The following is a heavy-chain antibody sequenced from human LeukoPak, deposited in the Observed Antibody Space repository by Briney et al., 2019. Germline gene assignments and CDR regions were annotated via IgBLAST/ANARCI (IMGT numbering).Heavy chain of an antibody. CDR2: IWYDGSNK. CDR1: GFTFSDYY. V-gene: IGHV3-33*08. J-gene: IGHJ3*02. CDR3: ARPGPTRDAFDI. Sequence: GGSLRLSCAASGFTFSDYYMSWVRQAPGKGLEWVAVIWYDGSNKYYADSVKGRFTISRDNSKNTLYLQMNSLRAEDTAVYYCARPGPTRDAFDIWGQGTMVTVSS.